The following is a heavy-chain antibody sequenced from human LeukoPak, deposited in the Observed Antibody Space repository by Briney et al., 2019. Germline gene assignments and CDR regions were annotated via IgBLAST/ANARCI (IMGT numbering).Heavy chain of an antibody. D-gene: IGHD5-12*01. CDR2: ISSSSSYI. J-gene: IGHJ3*02. Sequence: GGSLRLSCAASGFTFSSYSMNWVRQAPGKGLEWVSSISSSSSYIYYADSVKGRFTISRDNAKNSLYLQMNSLRAEDTAVYYCARAHLRIDAFDIWGQGTMVTVSS. CDR1: GFTFSSYS. CDR3: ARAHLRIDAFDI. V-gene: IGHV3-21*01.